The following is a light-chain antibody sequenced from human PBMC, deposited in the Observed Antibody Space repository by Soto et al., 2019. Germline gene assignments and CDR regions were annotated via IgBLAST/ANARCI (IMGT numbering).Light chain of an antibody. Sequence: QSALTQPPSVSAAPGQKVTIFCSGSSSNIGSNFVSWYQQVPGTAPRLLVYEDHQRPSGTPVRFSGSKSGTSATLAITGLQIGDEAHYYCGTWDTSLDSGIFGGGTKVTVL. V-gene: IGLV1-51*02. CDR2: EDH. J-gene: IGLJ2*01. CDR3: GTWDTSLDSGI. CDR1: SSNIGSNF.